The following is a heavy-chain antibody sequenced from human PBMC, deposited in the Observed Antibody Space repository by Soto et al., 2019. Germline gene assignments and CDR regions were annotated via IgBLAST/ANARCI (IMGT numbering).Heavy chain of an antibody. V-gene: IGHV3-7*01. CDR2: IKQDGSEK. Sequence: PGGSLRLSCAASGFTFSSYWMSWVRQAPGKGLEWVANIKQDGSEKYYVDSVKGRFTISRDNAKNSLYLQMNSLRAEDTAVYYCARDGGKYCSGGSCQGYWGQGTLVTVSS. D-gene: IGHD2-15*01. J-gene: IGHJ4*02. CDR1: GFTFSSYW. CDR3: ARDGGKYCSGGSCQGY.